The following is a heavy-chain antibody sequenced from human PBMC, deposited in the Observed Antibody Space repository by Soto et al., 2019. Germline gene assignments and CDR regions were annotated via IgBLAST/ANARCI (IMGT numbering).Heavy chain of an antibody. V-gene: IGHV4-59*01. Sequence: QVQLQESGPGLVKPSETLSLTCTVSGGSISSYYWSWIRQPPGKGLEWIGYIYYSGSTIYNPSLKSRVTISVDTSKNHFSLKLSSVTAADTAVYCCARGSPVTGDLLAYWGQGALVTVSS. CDR3: ARGSPVTGDLLAY. CDR2: IYYSGST. CDR1: GGSISSYY. J-gene: IGHJ4*02. D-gene: IGHD2-8*02.